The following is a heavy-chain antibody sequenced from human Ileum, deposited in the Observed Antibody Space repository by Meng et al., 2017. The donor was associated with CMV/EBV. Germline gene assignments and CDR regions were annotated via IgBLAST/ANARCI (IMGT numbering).Heavy chain of an antibody. CDR3: ARVSRWNYAADWFDP. Sequence: VSSNSGAWNWIRQSPSRGREWLGRTYYRSKWYKDYALSVKSRITIDPDTSKNQFSLQLNSVTPEDTAVYYCARVSRWNYAADWFDPWGQGTLVTVSS. CDR1: VSSNSGA. CDR2: TYYRSKWYK. V-gene: IGHV6-1*01. D-gene: IGHD1-7*01. J-gene: IGHJ5*02.